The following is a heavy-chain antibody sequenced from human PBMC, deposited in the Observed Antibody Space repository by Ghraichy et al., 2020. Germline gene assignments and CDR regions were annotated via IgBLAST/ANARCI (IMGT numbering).Heavy chain of an antibody. CDR1: GAFGGYY. CDR2: IYPGGSA. J-gene: IGHJ4*02. Sequence: SQTLSLTCVVNGAFGGYYWSWIRQSPGKGLEWFGEIYPGGSANYNPSLRSRVTISVDASQRQFSLKLTSVTAADTAIYYCAKGRYCGGGGCFPLPSSFDSWGPGTLVTVSS. CDR3: AKGRYCGGGGCFPLPSSFDS. D-gene: IGHD2-15*01. V-gene: IGHV4-34*01.